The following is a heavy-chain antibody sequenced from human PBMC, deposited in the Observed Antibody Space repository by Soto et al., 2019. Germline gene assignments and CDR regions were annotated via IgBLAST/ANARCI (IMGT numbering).Heavy chain of an antibody. J-gene: IGHJ4*02. CDR2: ISSDGSNR. V-gene: IGHV3-30-3*01. CDR1: GFTLSDYA. CDR3: AHLAGLAHTDDF. Sequence: GGSLRLSCAASGFTLSDYALHWVRQAPGKGLERVTVISSDGSNRYYEDSVKGRFTISRDNPKNTLYLQMNSLRVEDTAIYICAHLAGLAHTDDFWGQGTPVTVSS. D-gene: IGHD3-9*01.